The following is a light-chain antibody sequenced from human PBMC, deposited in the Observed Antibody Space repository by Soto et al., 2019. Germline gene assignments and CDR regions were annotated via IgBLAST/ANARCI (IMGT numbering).Light chain of an antibody. CDR3: QQYGNSPRT. J-gene: IGKJ1*01. CDR1: QSVTSSY. CDR2: GAS. Sequence: EIVLTQSPGTLSLSPGERATLSCRASQSVTSSYLAWYQQKPGQAPRLLIFGASSRATGIPDRFSGSGSGTDFTLNISRLEPEDFAVYFCQQYGNSPRTFGQGTKLDSK. V-gene: IGKV3-20*01.